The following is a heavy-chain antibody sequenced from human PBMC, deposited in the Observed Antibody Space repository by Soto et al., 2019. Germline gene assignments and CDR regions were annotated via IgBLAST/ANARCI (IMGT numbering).Heavy chain of an antibody. D-gene: IGHD3-3*01. Sequence: EYLKVSFKGSGYRFTSYWIIRVRQMPGKGLELMGRIDPSDSYTNYSPSFQGHVTISADKSISTAYLQWSSLKASDTAMYYCASPGYDFWSGYYPDYYYYYGMDCWGQGTTVPVSS. CDR3: ASPGYDFWSGYYPDYYYYYGMDC. V-gene: IGHV5-10-1*01. CDR1: GYRFTSYW. J-gene: IGHJ6*02. CDR2: IDPSDSYT.